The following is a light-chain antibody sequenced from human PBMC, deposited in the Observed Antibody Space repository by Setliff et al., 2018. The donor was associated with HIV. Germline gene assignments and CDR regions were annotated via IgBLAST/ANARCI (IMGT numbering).Light chain of an antibody. Sequence: EIVMAQSPTTLSVSPGERATLYCRASQSVSSELAWYQQKPGQAPRLLISGASTRATGVPSRFSGSGSGTEFTLTISSLQSEDFAIYYCQQYDKWPLTFGGGTKVDIK. V-gene: IGKV3-15*01. J-gene: IGKJ4*01. CDR3: QQYDKWPLT. CDR2: GAS. CDR1: QSVSSE.